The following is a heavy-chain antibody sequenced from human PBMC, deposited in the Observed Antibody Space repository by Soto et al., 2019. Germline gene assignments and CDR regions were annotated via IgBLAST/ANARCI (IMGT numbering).Heavy chain of an antibody. J-gene: IGHJ6*02. CDR3: AKSIYGSGSPDYYNDGMDV. CDR2: IWYDGSNK. CDR1: GFTFSSYG. Sequence: QVQLVESGGGVVQPGRSLRLSCAASGFTFSSYGMHWVRQAPGKGLEWVAVIWYDGSNKYYADAVKGRFTISRDNSKNTLYPQMNSLRAEDTAVYYCAKSIYGSGSPDYYNDGMDVWGQGTTVTVSS. V-gene: IGHV3-33*06. D-gene: IGHD3-10*01.